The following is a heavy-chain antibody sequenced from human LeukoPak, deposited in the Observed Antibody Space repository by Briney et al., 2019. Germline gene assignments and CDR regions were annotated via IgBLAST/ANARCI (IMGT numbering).Heavy chain of an antibody. CDR2: IYSSGST. Sequence: PSETLSLTCTVSGGSISNYYWSWIRQPPGKGLGWIGYIYSSGSTYYNPSLKSRVTISVDTSKNQLSLRLNSVTAADAAVYYCARAHSSSWYMDYWGQGTLVTVS. D-gene: IGHD6-13*01. CDR3: ARAHSSSWYMDY. CDR1: GGSISNYY. J-gene: IGHJ4*02. V-gene: IGHV4-59*01.